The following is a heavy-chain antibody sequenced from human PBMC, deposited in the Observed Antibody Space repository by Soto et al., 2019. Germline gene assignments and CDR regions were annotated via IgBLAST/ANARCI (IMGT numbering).Heavy chain of an antibody. J-gene: IGHJ5*02. D-gene: IGHD2-2*03. CDR2: IHYNGNT. CDR3: AREGNIGRWIQPPAS. CDR1: GDCRSSYS. Sequence: SXTLSVTCTVAGDCRSSYSSSCIRQPPGKGLEWIGNIHYNGNTKYSPSLKSRVTMSVDTSKNHFSLKLISVTTADTAVYFCAREGNIGRWIQPPASWGQGTLVTVSS. V-gene: IGHV4-59*01.